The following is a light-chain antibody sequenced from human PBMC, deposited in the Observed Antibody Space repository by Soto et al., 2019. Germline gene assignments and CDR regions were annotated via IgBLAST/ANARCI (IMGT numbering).Light chain of an antibody. Sequence: EIVMTQSPATLSMSPGERATLSCRASQSISYNLAWYQQKPGQAPRLLIYGASTRATGIPARFSGSGSGTDFPLTISSLQSEDFAIYYCQQYNNWPPLYTFGQGTKLESK. V-gene: IGKV3-15*01. CDR2: GAS. J-gene: IGKJ2*01. CDR3: QQYNNWPPLYT. CDR1: QSISYN.